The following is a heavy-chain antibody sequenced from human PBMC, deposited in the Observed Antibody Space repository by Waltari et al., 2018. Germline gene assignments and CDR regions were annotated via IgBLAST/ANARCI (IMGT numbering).Heavy chain of an antibody. CDR1: GFTFSSYS. Sequence: EVQLVESGGGLVQPGGSLRLSCAASGFTFSSYSMNWVRQAPGKGLEWGCYMSSSSTIYYADSVKGRFTISRDNAKNSLYLQMNSLRAEDTAVYYCARRNYDFWIGYTYGWYLDYWGQGTLVTVSS. CDR3: ARRNYDFWIGYTYGWYLDY. J-gene: IGHJ4*02. CDR2: MSSSSTI. D-gene: IGHD3-3*01. V-gene: IGHV3-48*04.